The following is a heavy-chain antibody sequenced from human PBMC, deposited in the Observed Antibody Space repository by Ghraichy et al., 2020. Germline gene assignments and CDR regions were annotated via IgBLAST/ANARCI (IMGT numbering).Heavy chain of an antibody. CDR3: AHRRLYLAAAGEFDY. CDR1: GFSLSTSGVG. V-gene: IGHV2-5*02. D-gene: IGHD6-13*01. CDR2: IYWDDDK. J-gene: IGHJ4*02. Sequence: SGPTLVKPTQTLTLTCTFSGFSLSTSGVGVGWIRQPPGKALEWLALIYWDDDKRYSPSLKSRLTITKDTSKNQVVLTMTNMDPVDTATYYCAHRRLYLAAAGEFDYWGQETLVTVSS.